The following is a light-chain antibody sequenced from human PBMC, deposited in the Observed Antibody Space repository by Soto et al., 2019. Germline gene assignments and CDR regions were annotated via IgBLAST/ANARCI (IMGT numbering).Light chain of an antibody. CDR2: NNN. V-gene: IGLV1-44*01. Sequence: QSVLTQPPSASGTPGQRVTISCSGSSSNIETNAVNWYQQLPGTTPKLLIYNNNQRPSGVPDRFSGSKSGTSASLAISVLQSEDEADYYCAAWDDCLNGYVFGTGTKVTVL. J-gene: IGLJ1*01. CDR3: AAWDDCLNGYV. CDR1: SSNIETNA.